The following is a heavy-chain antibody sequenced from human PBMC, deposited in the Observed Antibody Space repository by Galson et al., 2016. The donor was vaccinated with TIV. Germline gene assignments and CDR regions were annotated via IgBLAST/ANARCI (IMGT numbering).Heavy chain of an antibody. CDR3: ARMLFDIVQAPAATPTGYFDP. D-gene: IGHD2-2*01. V-gene: IGHV3-7*01. J-gene: IGHJ5*02. CDR1: RFSFHTYW. Sequence: SLRLSCAASRFSFHTYWMSWLRQAPGKGLEWVASINDGGSEKDYVDSGKGRFTISRDNAQTSLYLQMDSLRAEDTAVYYCARMLFDIVQAPAATPTGYFDPWGQGTLVTVSS. CDR2: INDGGSEK.